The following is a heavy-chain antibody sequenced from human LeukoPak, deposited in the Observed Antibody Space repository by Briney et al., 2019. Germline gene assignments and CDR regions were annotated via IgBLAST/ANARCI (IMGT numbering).Heavy chain of an antibody. CDR1: GYTFTSYG. D-gene: IGHD2-2*01. CDR2: ISAYNGNT. Sequence: SVKVSCKASGYTFTSYGISWVRQAPGQGLEWMGWISAYNGNTNYAQKLRGRVTMTTDTSTSTAYMELRSLRSDDTAVYYCASSAYCSSTSCYSTLDCWGQGTLVTVSS. J-gene: IGHJ4*02. CDR3: ASSAYCSSTSCYSTLDC. V-gene: IGHV1-18*01.